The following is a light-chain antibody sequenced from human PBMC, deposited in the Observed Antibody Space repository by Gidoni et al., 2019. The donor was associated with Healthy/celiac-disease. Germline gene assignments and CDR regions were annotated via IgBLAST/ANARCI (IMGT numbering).Light chain of an antibody. CDR3: QQRSNWT. J-gene: IGKJ1*01. CDR1: QSVSSY. CDR2: DAS. Sequence: EMVLTQSPATLSLSPGERATLSCRASQSVSSYLAWYQQKPGQAPRLLIYDASNRATGIPARFSGSGSGTDFTLTISSLEPEDFAVYYCQQRSNWTFXQXTKVEIK. V-gene: IGKV3-11*01.